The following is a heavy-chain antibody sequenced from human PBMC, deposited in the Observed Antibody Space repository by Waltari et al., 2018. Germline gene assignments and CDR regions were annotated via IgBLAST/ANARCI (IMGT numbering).Heavy chain of an antibody. CDR3: ARLLAFDI. Sequence: QLQLQESGPGLVKPSETLSLTCTVSGGSISSSSYYWGWIRQPPGKWLEWVGSIDYSESTYYNPSLKRRVTISVDTSKNQFSLRLSSVTAADTAVYYCARLLAFDIWGQGTMVTVSS. CDR1: GGSISSSSYY. V-gene: IGHV4-39*01. CDR2: IDYSEST. J-gene: IGHJ3*02.